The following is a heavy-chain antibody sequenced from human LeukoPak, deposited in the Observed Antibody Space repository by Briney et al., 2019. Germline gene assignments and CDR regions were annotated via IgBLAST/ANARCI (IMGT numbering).Heavy chain of an antibody. CDR2: ISSSGSTI. J-gene: IGHJ4*02. Sequence: GGSLRLSCAASGFTFDDYTMNWVRQAPGKGLEWVSYISSSGSTIYYADSVKGRFTISRDNAKNSLYLQMNSLRAEDTAVYYCARGSSSGWYFSIDYWGQGTLVTVSS. CDR3: ARGSSSGWYFSIDY. CDR1: GFTFDDYT. V-gene: IGHV3-48*03. D-gene: IGHD6-19*01.